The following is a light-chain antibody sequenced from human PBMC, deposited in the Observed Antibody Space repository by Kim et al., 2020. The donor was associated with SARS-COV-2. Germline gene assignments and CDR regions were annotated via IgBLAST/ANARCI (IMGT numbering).Light chain of an antibody. V-gene: IGLV3-19*01. CDR2: GKN. CDR3: NSRDSSGNHLVV. CDR1: SLRNYY. J-gene: IGLJ2*01. Sequence: LGQKVRITCKSDSLRNYYASGYQQQPGQAPVLVIYGKNVRPSGIPDRFSGSSSGSAASLTITGAQAEDEADYYCNSRDSSGNHLVVFGGGTQLTVL.